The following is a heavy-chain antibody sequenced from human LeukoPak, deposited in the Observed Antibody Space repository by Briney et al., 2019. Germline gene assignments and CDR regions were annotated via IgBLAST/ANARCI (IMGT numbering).Heavy chain of an antibody. CDR2: IHYSGST. CDR3: ARDLVVTHKPYYYYGMDV. CDR1: GGSISSYY. V-gene: IGHV4-59*01. Sequence: SETLSLTCTVSGGSISSYYWSWIRQPPGKGLEWIGYIHYSGSTNYNPSLKSRVTISVDTSKNQFSLKLSSVTAADTAVYYCARDLVVTHKPYYYYGMDVWGQGTTVTVSS. D-gene: IGHD4-23*01. J-gene: IGHJ6*02.